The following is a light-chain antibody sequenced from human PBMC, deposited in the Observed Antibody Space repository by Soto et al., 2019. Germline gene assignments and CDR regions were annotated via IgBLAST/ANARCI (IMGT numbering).Light chain of an antibody. CDR2: TND. J-gene: IGLJ1*01. V-gene: IGLV1-44*01. CDR1: SSNIGSNT. Sequence: QSVLTQPPSASGTPGQRVTIACSGSSSNIGSNTVNWYQQLPGTAPKLLIYTNDQRPSGVPDRFSGSSSGTSASLAISGLQFEDEADYHCSSWDDNLDAVVFGAGTKVTV. CDR3: SSWDDNLDAVV.